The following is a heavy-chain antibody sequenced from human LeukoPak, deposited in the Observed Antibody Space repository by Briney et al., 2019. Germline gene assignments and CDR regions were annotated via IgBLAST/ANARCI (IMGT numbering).Heavy chain of an antibody. J-gene: IGHJ1*01. CDR3: ARGGARRGYFQR. Sequence: GGSLRLSCAASGFTFSNYWMSWVRQAPGKGLEWVANVKPDGSDKYYVDSVKGRFTISRDNAKNSLYLQMNSLRAEDTAVYYCARGGARRGYFQRWGQGSLVTVSS. V-gene: IGHV3-7*01. D-gene: IGHD3-10*01. CDR1: GFTFSNYW. CDR2: VKPDGSDK.